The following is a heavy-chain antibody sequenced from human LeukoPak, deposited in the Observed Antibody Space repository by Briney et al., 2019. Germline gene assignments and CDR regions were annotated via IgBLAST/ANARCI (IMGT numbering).Heavy chain of an antibody. D-gene: IGHD3-3*01. V-gene: IGHV1-2*02. CDR2: INPNSGGT. Sequence: ASVKVSCKASGYTFSGYYMHWVRQAPGQGLEWMGWINPNSGGTNYAQRFQGRVTMTRDTSISTAYMEPSRLRSDDTAVYYCAKELEWQFYYGMDVWGQGTTVTVSS. CDR3: AKELEWQFYYGMDV. J-gene: IGHJ6*02. CDR1: GYTFSGYY.